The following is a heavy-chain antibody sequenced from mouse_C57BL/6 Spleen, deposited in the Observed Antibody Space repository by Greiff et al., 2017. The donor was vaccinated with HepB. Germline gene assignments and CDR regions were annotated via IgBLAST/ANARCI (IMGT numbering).Heavy chain of an antibody. J-gene: IGHJ3*01. CDR3: AIDSSGYWFAY. CDR1: GFTFSSYT. Sequence: EVQVVESGGGLVKPGGSLKLSCAASGFTFSSYTMSWVRQTPEKRLEWVATISGGGGNTYYPDSVKGRFTISRDNAKNTLYLQMSSLRSEDTALYYCAIDSSGYWFAYWGQGTLVTVSA. D-gene: IGHD3-2*02. CDR2: ISGGGGNT. V-gene: IGHV5-9*01.